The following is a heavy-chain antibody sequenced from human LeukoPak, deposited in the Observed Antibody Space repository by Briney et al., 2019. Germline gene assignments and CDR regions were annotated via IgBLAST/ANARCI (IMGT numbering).Heavy chain of an antibody. CDR2: INPNSGGT. V-gene: IGHV1-2*02. J-gene: IGHJ4*02. CDR3: ARGSRGVTKFDY. Sequence: ASVKVSCKASGYTFTSYYMHWVRQAPGRGLEWMGWINPNSGGTNYAQKFQGRVTMTRDTSISTAYMELSRLRSDDTAVYYCARGSRGVTKFDYWGQGTLVTVSS. D-gene: IGHD5-18*01. CDR1: GYTFTSYY.